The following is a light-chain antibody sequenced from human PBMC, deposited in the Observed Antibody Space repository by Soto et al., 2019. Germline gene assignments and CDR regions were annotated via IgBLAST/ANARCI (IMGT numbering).Light chain of an antibody. CDR2: KAA. CDR3: HQYSNSPHT. J-gene: IGKJ1*01. V-gene: IGKV1-5*03. CDR1: QTISTL. Sequence: DIQMTQSPSTLSAAVGDRVTITCRASQTISTLLAWYQQRPGKAPNLLIYKAASLESGVPSRFSGSGAGTELTPTIRRLQPDEFATYFCHQYSNSPHTSGQATKVEPK.